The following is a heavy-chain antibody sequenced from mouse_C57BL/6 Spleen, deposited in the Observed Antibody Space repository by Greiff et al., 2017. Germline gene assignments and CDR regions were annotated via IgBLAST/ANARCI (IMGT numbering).Heavy chain of an antibody. V-gene: IGHV14-3*01. Sequence: DVKLQESVAELVRPGASVKLSCTASGFNIKNTYMHWVKQRPEQGLEWIGRIDPANGNTKYAPKFQGKATITADTSSNTAYLQLSSLTSEDTAIYYCASGYYGSSYEDYWGQGTTLTVSS. CDR3: ASGYYGSSYEDY. CDR2: IDPANGNT. CDR1: GFNIKNTY. J-gene: IGHJ2*01. D-gene: IGHD1-1*01.